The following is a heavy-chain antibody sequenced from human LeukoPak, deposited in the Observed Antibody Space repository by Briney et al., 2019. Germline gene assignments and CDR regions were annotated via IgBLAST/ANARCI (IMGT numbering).Heavy chain of an antibody. Sequence: PSETLSLTCAVYGGSFSGYYWSWIRQPPGKGLEWIGEINHSGSTNYNPSLKSRVTISVDTSKNQFSLKLSSVTAADTAVYYCARDSSGPQDYWGQGTLVTVSS. D-gene: IGHD3-22*01. CDR2: INHSGST. V-gene: IGHV4-34*01. CDR3: ARDSSGPQDY. CDR1: GGSFSGYY. J-gene: IGHJ4*02.